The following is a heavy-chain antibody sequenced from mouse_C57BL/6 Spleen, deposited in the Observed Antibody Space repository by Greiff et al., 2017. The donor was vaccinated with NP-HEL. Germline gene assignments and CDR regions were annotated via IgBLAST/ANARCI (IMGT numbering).Heavy chain of an antibody. V-gene: IGHV1-9*01. CDR1: GYAFTGSW. CDR3: AGEGPGYNDRSRFAY. CDR2: ILPGGGST. J-gene: IGHJ3*01. D-gene: IGHD2-2*01. Sequence: QVQLQQSGAELMKPGASVKLSCKATGYAFTGSWIEWVKQRPGHGLEWIGEILPGGGSTNYNGKFKGKATLTADKSSNTAYLQLSSLTTEDSAIYECAGEGPGYNDRSRFAYWGQGTLVTVSA.